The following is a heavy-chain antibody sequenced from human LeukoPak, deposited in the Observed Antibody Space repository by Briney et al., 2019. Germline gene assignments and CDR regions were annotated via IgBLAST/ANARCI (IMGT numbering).Heavy chain of an antibody. Sequence: EASVKVSCKVSGYTLTELSMHWVRQAPGKGLEWMGGFDPEDGETIYAQKFQGRVTITADESTSTAYMELSSLRSEDTAVYYCARVVESELLWFGELFKAPHNWFDPWGQGTLVTVSS. D-gene: IGHD3-10*01. CDR1: GYTLTELS. CDR2: FDPEDGET. CDR3: ARVVESELLWFGELFKAPHNWFDP. V-gene: IGHV1-24*01. J-gene: IGHJ5*02.